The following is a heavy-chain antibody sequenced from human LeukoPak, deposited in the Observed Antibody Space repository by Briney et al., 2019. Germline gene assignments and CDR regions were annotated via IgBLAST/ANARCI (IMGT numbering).Heavy chain of an antibody. CDR3: ARDRRYYDSSGYYMGGFDY. CDR2: IRYDGSNK. CDR1: GFTFSSYG. J-gene: IGHJ4*02. D-gene: IGHD3-22*01. V-gene: IGHV3-30*02. Sequence: GGSLRLSCAASGFTFSSYGMHWVRQAPGKGLEWVAFIRYDGSNKYYADSVKGRFTISRDNSKNTLYLQMNSLRAEDTAVYYCARDRRYYDSSGYYMGGFDYWGQGTLVTVSS.